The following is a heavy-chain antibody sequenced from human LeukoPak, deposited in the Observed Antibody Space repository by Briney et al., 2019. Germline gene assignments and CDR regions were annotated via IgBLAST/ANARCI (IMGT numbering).Heavy chain of an antibody. CDR2: IYIGGTI. CDR1: GYTVSSNH. J-gene: IGHJ4*02. V-gene: IGHV3-66*01. Sequence: GGSLRLSCEASGYTVSSNHMSWVRQAPGKGLEWVSVIYIGGTIYYADSVKGRFTISRDNSRNTVYLEMNSLRVEDKAVYYCARDGEDFYYDYWGQGTLVTVST. CDR3: ARDGEDFYYDY. D-gene: IGHD7-27*01.